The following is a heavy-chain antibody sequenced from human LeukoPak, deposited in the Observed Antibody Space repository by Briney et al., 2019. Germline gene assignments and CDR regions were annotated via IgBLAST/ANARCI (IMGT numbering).Heavy chain of an antibody. J-gene: IGHJ4*02. V-gene: IGHV1-3*01. CDR1: GYTFTSYA. Sequence: ASVKVSCKSSGYTFTSYARHWVRQAPGQRLEWMGWINAGNGNTKYSQKFQGRVTITRDTSASTAYMELSSLRSEDTAVYYCAREGPVVPAAKDFDYWGQGTLVTVSS. CDR3: AREGPVVPAAKDFDY. D-gene: IGHD2-2*01. CDR2: INAGNGNT.